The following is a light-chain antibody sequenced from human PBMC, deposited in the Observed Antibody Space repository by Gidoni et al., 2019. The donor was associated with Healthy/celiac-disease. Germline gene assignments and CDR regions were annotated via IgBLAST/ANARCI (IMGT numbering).Light chain of an antibody. CDR2: GAS. J-gene: IGKJ5*01. CDR1: QSVSSSY. Sequence: EILLPHTLCTLSLSPAARATLSCRASQSVSSSYLAWYQQKPGQAPRLLIYGASSRATGIPDRFSGGGSGTDFTLTISRLEPEDYAVYYCQQYGSSPPITFGQGTRLEIK. CDR3: QQYGSSPPIT. V-gene: IGKV3-20*01.